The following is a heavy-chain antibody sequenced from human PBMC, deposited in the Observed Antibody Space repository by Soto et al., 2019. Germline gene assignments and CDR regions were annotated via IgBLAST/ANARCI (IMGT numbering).Heavy chain of an antibody. V-gene: IGHV3-23*01. J-gene: IGHJ6*03. Sequence: GGSLRLSCAASGFTFSSYAMSWVRQAPGKGLEWVSAISGSGGSTYYADSVKGRFTISRDNSKNTLYLQMNSLRAEDTAVYYRAKESHPRIQLWERYYYYYMDVWGKGTTVTVSS. D-gene: IGHD5-18*01. CDR3: AKESHPRIQLWERYYYYYMDV. CDR2: ISGSGGST. CDR1: GFTFSSYA.